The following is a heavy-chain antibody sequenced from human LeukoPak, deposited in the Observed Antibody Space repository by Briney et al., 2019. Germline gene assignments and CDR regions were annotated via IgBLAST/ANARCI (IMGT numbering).Heavy chain of an antibody. V-gene: IGHV4-59*12. CDR2: IYYSGST. J-gene: IGHJ3*02. D-gene: IGHD6-19*01. Sequence: SESLSLTCTVSGGSISSYYWSWIRQPPGKGLEWIGYIYYSGSTNYNPSLKSRVTISVDTSKNQFSLKLSSVTAADTAVYYCARGGTYSSGWFDAFDIWGQGTMVTVSS. CDR1: GGSISSYY. CDR3: ARGGTYSSGWFDAFDI.